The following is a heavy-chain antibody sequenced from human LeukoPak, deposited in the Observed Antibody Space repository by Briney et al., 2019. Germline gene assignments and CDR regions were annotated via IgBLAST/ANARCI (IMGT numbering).Heavy chain of an antibody. CDR3: AQTYGSGSYYPLRDAFDI. Sequence: ASVKVSCKASGYTFTGYYIHWVRQAPGQGLEWMGWINPNSGGTNYAQKFQGRVTMTRDTSISTAYMELSRLRSDDTAVYYCAQTYGSGSYYPLRDAFDIWGQGTMVTVSS. V-gene: IGHV1-2*02. D-gene: IGHD3-10*01. CDR2: INPNSGGT. CDR1: GYTFTGYY. J-gene: IGHJ3*02.